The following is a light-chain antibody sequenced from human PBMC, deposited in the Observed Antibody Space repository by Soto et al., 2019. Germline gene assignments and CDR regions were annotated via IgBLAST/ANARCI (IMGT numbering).Light chain of an antibody. V-gene: IGLV2-14*01. CDR3: SCLSTTSTPIV. Sequence: QSVLSQPASMSGSRGQSITISCTGASSDIGLYNYVSWYQHHPGKAPKLLISGVNIRPLGLSDRFSASKAGNTASLTISGLQPEDEAFYYCSCLSTTSTPIVFGTGTKVTVL. J-gene: IGLJ1*01. CDR1: SSDIGLYNY. CDR2: GVN.